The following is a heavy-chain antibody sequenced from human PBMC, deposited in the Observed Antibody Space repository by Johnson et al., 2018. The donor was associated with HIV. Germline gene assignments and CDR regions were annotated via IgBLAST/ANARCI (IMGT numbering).Heavy chain of an antibody. CDR3: ARSPETGDRLWRAFDI. Sequence: EVQLVESGGGLIQPGGSLRLSCAASDFTVSGNYMSWVRQAPGKGLEWVSLLPSGGTTFYADSVRGRFTISRDSSKNTLYLQMKSLRVEDTAVYYCARSPETGDRLWRAFDIWGHGTMVTVSS. CDR1: DFTVSGNY. D-gene: IGHD4-17*01. J-gene: IGHJ3*02. CDR2: LPSGGTT. V-gene: IGHV3-53*01.